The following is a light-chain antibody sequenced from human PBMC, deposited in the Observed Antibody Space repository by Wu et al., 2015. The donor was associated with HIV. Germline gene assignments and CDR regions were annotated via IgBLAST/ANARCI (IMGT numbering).Light chain of an antibody. Sequence: EIVMTQSPATLSVSPGERATLSCRASQSVNSNLARYQQKPGQTPRLLIYGASSRATGIPDRFSGSGSGTDFSLTISRLEPEDFAVYYCQQYGSSPPWTFGQGTKVEIK. CDR3: QQYGSSPPWT. J-gene: IGKJ1*01. CDR1: QSVNSN. V-gene: IGKV3-20*01. CDR2: GAS.